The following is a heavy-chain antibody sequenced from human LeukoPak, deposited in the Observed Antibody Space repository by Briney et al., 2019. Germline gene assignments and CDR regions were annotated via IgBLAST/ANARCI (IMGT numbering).Heavy chain of an antibody. Sequence: PGGSLRLSCAASGFTFTTYAMGWVRQSPGKGLEWVSSISGGGGGTYYAEFVKGRFTISRDNSKNTLYLQMNSLRAEDTAVYYCAKANRIAAAGKVGYFDYWGQGTLVTVSS. D-gene: IGHD6-13*01. CDR3: AKANRIAAAGKVGYFDY. V-gene: IGHV3-23*01. CDR2: ISGGGGGT. J-gene: IGHJ4*02. CDR1: GFTFTTYA.